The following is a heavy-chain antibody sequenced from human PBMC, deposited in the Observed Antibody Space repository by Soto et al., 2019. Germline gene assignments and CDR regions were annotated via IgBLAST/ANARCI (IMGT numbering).Heavy chain of an antibody. CDR2: ISAYNGNT. CDR3: ARDRQYTYYYYYGMDV. CDR1: GYTFTSYG. V-gene: IGHV1-18*04. J-gene: IGHJ6*02. Sequence: QVQLVQSGAEVKKPGASVKVSCKASGYTFTSYGISWVRQAPGQGLEWMGWISAYNGNTNYAQKLQGRVTMTTDTSTSTAYMELRSLRSDDTAVYYCARDRQYTYYYYYGMDVWGQGTTVTVS. D-gene: IGHD4-4*01.